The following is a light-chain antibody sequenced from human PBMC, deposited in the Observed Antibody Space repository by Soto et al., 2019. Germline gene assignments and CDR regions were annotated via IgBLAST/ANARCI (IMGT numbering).Light chain of an antibody. CDR2: YDS. CDR3: QVWDSSSDHHLV. J-gene: IGLJ2*01. V-gene: IGLV3-21*04. Sequence: SYELTQPPSVSVAPGKTARITCGGNNIGSKSVHWYQQKPGQAPVLVIYYDSDRPSGIPERFSGSNSGNTATLTISRVEAGDAADYYCQVWDSSSDHHLVFGGGTKLTVL. CDR1: NIGSKS.